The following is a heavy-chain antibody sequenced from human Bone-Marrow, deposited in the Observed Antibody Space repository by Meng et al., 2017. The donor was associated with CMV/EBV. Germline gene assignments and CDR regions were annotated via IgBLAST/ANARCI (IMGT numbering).Heavy chain of an antibody. J-gene: IGHJ5*02. Sequence: GSLRLSCAASGFTFSSYAMSWVRQAPGKGLEWIGSIYYSGSTYYNPSLKSRVTISVDTSKNQFSLKLSSVTAADTAVYYCARQPSSIAARYSLPNWFDPWGQGTLVTVSS. CDR3: ARQPSSIAARYSLPNWFDP. CDR2: IYYSGST. CDR1: GFTFSSYA. D-gene: IGHD6-6*01. V-gene: IGHV4-39*01.